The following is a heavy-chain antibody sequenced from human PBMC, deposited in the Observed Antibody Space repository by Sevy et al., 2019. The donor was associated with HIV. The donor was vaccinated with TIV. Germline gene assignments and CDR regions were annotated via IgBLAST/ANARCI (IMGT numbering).Heavy chain of an antibody. CDR1: GYSISSGYY. D-gene: IGHD2-15*01. V-gene: IGHV4-38-2*01. CDR2: IYHSGST. Sequence: SETLSLTCAVSGYSISSGYYWGWIRPPPGKGLEWIGSIYHSGSTYYNPSLKSRVTISVDTSKNQFSLKLSSVTAADTAVYYCARHFATPGFDYWGQGTLVTVSS. J-gene: IGHJ4*02. CDR3: ARHFATPGFDY.